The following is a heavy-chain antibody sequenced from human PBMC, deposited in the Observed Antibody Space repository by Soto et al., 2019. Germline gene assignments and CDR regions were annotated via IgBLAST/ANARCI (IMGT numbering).Heavy chain of an antibody. CDR3: GRTGYGTSWDTRYGAA. V-gene: IGHV4-34*01. Sequence: QVQLQQWGAGLLRPSETLSLTCAVYGGSFSGYYWSWIRQPPGKGLEWIGEINHRGSTNYNPSLKGRFPKSVDPSKNQFPWKLGLVTAAKTVGYSWGRTGYGTSWDTRYGAAWGQGTTVTV. D-gene: IGHD6-13*01. CDR2: INHRGST. J-gene: IGHJ6*02. CDR1: GGSFSGYY.